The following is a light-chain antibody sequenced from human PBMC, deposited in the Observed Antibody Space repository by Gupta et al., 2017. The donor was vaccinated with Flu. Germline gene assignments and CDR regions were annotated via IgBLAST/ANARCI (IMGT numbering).Light chain of an antibody. Sequence: QSPLPQPPSVSGAPGQRVTISCTGDSSTIGAAHDLHWYQHLPGTPPKLLSHDYTYRASGVPDRFSCSKSATSATLTITGLQTEDEAYDYYQSHATRRSGVVFGSGTKLTVL. CDR3: QSHATRRSGVV. J-gene: IGLJ1*01. V-gene: IGLV1-40*01. CDR2: DYT. CDR1: SSTIGAAHD.